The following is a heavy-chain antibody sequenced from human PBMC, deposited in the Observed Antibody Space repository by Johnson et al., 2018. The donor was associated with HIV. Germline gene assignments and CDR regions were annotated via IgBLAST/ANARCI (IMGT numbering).Heavy chain of an antibody. CDR2: LYSGGRT. Sequence: VQLVESGGGLIQPGGSLRVSCAASWFIVSNNYMTWVRQAPGKGLEWVSTLYSGGRTYYADSVKCRFTISRDNSENTLYLQMNSLRAEDTAVYYCARAYYDSTGYYPHAFHVWGQGTMVTVSS. CDR3: ARAYYDSTGYYPHAFHV. D-gene: IGHD3-22*01. J-gene: IGHJ3*01. CDR1: WFIVSNNY. V-gene: IGHV3-53*01.